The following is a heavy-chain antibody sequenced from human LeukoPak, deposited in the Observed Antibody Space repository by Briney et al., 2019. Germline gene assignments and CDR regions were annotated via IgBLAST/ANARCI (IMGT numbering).Heavy chain of an antibody. J-gene: IGHJ6*02. CDR3: ARGGDSGDYYGMDV. Sequence: SQTLSLTCAVSGGSISSGGYSWSWIRQPPGKGLEWIGYIYHSGSTYYNPSLKSRVTISVDRSKNQFSLKLSSVTAADTAVYYCARGGDSGDYYGMDVWGQGTTVTVSS. D-gene: IGHD2-21*02. CDR1: GGSISSGGYS. V-gene: IGHV4-30-2*01. CDR2: IYHSGST.